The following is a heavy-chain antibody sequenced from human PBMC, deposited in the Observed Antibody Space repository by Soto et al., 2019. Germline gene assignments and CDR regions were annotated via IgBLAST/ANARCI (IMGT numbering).Heavy chain of an antibody. CDR1: GVTFSNYA. Sequence: HPGGSLRLSCAASGVTFSNYAMHWVRQAPGKGLEYVAAINSDGGTTYYANSVKGRFTISRDNARNSLYLQMNSLRAEDTAVYYCAREVTSGGNSYYYYYGMDVWGQGTTVTVSS. J-gene: IGHJ6*02. CDR3: AREVTSGGNSYYYYYGMDV. V-gene: IGHV3-64*01. CDR2: INSDGGTT. D-gene: IGHD2-21*02.